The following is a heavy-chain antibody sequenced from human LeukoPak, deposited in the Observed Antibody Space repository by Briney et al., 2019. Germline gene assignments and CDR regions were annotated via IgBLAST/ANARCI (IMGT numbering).Heavy chain of an antibody. J-gene: IGHJ5*02. D-gene: IGHD3-3*01. Sequence: GGSLRLSCAASGFTFSSYWMSWVRQAPGKGLEWVANIKQDGSEKYYVDSVKGRFTISRDNSKNTLYLQMNSLRAEDTAVYYCAKVTNNWFDPWGQGTLVTVSS. CDR2: IKQDGSEK. V-gene: IGHV3-7*03. CDR3: AKVTNNWFDP. CDR1: GFTFSSYW.